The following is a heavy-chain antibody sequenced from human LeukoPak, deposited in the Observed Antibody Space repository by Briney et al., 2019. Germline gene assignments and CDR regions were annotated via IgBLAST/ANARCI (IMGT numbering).Heavy chain of an antibody. D-gene: IGHD3-22*01. CDR1: GGSISSYY. J-gene: IGHJ5*02. CDR3: ARAGVVYDSSGYYVGWFDP. V-gene: IGHV4-59*01. Sequence: SETLSLTCTVSGGSISSYYWSWIRQPPGKGLEWIGYIYYSGSTNYNPSLKCRVTISVDTSKNQFSLKLSSVTAADTAVYYCARAGVVYDSSGYYVGWFDPWGQGTLVTVSS. CDR2: IYYSGST.